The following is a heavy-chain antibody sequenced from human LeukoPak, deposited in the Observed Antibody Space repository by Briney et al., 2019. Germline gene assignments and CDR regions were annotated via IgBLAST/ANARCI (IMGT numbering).Heavy chain of an antibody. V-gene: IGHV1-69*13. Sequence: ASVKVSCKASGGTFSSYAISWVRQAPGQGLEWMGGIIPIFGTANYAQKFQGRVTITADESTSTAYMELSSLRSEDTAVYYCARDAEFCSSTSCYARRFDPWGQGTLVTVSS. CDR3: ARDAEFCSSTSCYARRFDP. J-gene: IGHJ5*02. CDR1: GGTFSSYA. CDR2: IIPIFGTA. D-gene: IGHD2-2*01.